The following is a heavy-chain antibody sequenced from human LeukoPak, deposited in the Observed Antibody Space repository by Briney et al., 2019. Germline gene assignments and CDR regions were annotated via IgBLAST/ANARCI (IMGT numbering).Heavy chain of an antibody. Sequence: GGSLRLSCAASGFTFSSYNMNWVRQAPGKGLEWVSSISSSSSYIYYADSVRGRFTIPRDNAKNSLYLQMNSLRAEDTAVYYCARGRDGSQSPIDDWGQGTLVTVS. D-gene: IGHD5-24*01. CDR3: ARGRDGSQSPIDD. J-gene: IGHJ4*02. CDR1: GFTFSSYN. V-gene: IGHV3-21*01. CDR2: ISSSSSYI.